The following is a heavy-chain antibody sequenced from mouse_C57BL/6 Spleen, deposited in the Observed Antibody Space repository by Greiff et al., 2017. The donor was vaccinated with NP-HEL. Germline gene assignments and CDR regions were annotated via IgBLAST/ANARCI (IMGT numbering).Heavy chain of an antibody. CDR2: ISSGGSYT. V-gene: IGHV5-6*01. CDR3: ARHPLYWYAMDY. CDR1: GFTFSSYG. J-gene: IGHJ4*01. Sequence: EVQVVESGGDLVKPGGSLKLSCAASGFTFSSYGMSWVRQTPDKRLEWVATISSGGSYTYYPDSVKGRFTISRDNAKNTLYLQMSSLKSEDTAMYYCARHPLYWYAMDYWGQGTSVTVSS. D-gene: IGHD2-1*01.